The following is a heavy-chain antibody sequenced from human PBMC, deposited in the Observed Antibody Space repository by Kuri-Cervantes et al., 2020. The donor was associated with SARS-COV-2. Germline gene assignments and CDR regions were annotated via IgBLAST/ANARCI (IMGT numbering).Heavy chain of an antibody. CDR1: GYTLTELS. J-gene: IGHJ2*01. CDR3: ARGLRRRYFDL. D-gene: IGHD4-17*01. V-gene: IGHV1-24*01. Sequence: ASVKVSCKVSGYTLTELSMHWVRQAPGKGLEWMGGFDPEDGETIYAQKFQGRVTMTTDTSTSTAYMELSSLRSEDTAVYYCARGLRRRYFDLWGRGTLVTVSS. CDR2: FDPEDGET.